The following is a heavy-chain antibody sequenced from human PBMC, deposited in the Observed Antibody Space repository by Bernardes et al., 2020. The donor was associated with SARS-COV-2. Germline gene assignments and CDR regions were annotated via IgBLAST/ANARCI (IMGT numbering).Heavy chain of an antibody. D-gene: IGHD1-20*01. V-gene: IGHV3-23*01. CDR2: IIGSGGST. Sequence: RSLTRPRAASGFTFRSYAMSWVRQAPGKGLEWVSAIIGSGGSTYYADSVKGRFTISRDNSKNTLYLQMNSLRAEDTAVYYCAKIISGITGTTLWGQGTLVTVSS. CDR1: GFTFRSYA. J-gene: IGHJ4*02. CDR3: AKIISGITGTTL.